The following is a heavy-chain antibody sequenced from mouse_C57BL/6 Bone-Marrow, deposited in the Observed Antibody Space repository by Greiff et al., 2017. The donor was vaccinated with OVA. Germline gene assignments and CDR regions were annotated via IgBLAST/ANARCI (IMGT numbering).Heavy chain of an antibody. CDR3: AKGYYYGSRDYAMDY. V-gene: IGHV5-4*03. D-gene: IGHD1-1*01. CDR1: GFTFSSYA. CDR2: ISDGGSYT. J-gene: IGHJ4*01. Sequence: EVMLVEPGGGLVKPGGSLKLSCAASGFTFSSYAMSWVRQTPEKRLEWVATISDGGSYTYYPDNVKGRFTLSRDNAKNNLYLQMSHLKSEDTAMYYCAKGYYYGSRDYAMDYWGQGTSVTVSS.